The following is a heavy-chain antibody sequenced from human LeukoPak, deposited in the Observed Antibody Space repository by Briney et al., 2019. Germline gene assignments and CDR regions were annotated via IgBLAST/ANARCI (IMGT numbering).Heavy chain of an antibody. V-gene: IGHV3-30*04. D-gene: IGHD6-13*01. CDR2: ISYDGSNK. Sequence: GGSLRLFCAASGFTFSSYAMHWVRQAPGKGLEGVAVISYDGSNKYYADSVKGRFTISRDNSKNTLYLQMNSLRAEDTAVYYCAREGSSSWSQYNWFDPWGQGTLVTVSS. J-gene: IGHJ5*02. CDR3: AREGSSSWSQYNWFDP. CDR1: GFTFSSYA.